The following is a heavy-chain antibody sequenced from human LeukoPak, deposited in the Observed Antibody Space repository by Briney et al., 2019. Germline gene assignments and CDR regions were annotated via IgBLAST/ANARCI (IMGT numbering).Heavy chain of an antibody. CDR1: GSRFTNYG. Sequence: HGESLKISCKGSGSRFTNYGISGVRQMPGKGLEWMGRIDPSDSYSNYGPSFQGHVTISADRSISTAYLQWRSLKASDTAMYYCARQLDYYDKRDYWGQGTLVTVAS. J-gene: IGHJ4*02. D-gene: IGHD3-22*01. CDR3: ARQLDYYDKRDY. V-gene: IGHV5-10-1*01. CDR2: IDPSDSYS.